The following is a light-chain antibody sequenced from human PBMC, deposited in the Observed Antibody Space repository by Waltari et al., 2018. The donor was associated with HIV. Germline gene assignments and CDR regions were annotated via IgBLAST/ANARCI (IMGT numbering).Light chain of an antibody. J-gene: IGLJ2*01. V-gene: IGLV3-27*01. CDR3: YSAADNNPGV. Sequence: SYELTQPSSVSVSPGQTARITCSGDVLAKKYARWFQQKPGQAPVLVIYQDSEPPSGIPERFSGASAGTTFTFTISGAQVEYEAFYYCYSAADNNPGVFGGVTKLTFL. CDR1: VLAKKY. CDR2: QDS.